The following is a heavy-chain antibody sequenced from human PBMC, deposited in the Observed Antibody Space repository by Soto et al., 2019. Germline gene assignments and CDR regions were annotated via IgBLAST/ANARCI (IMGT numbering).Heavy chain of an antibody. J-gene: IGHJ4*01. Sequence: RESLRHSCEASGLTFSRVSMNWVRQVPGKGLEWVASISSGSSDTWYADSVKGRFIISRDNAQNSLFLQMNTLRPEDTAMYYCANLLVIYLLPGCPFELGGPGT. CDR1: GLTFSRVS. CDR3: ANLLVIYLLPGCPFEL. D-gene: IGHD6-6*01. V-gene: IGHV3-21*01. CDR2: ISSGSSDT.